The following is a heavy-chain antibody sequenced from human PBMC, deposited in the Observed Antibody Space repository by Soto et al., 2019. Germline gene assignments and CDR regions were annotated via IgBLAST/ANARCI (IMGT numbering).Heavy chain of an antibody. CDR3: ARHETLHGDYDH. CDR1: GGSISSYY. D-gene: IGHD4-17*01. Sequence: QVQLQESGPGLVKHSETLSLTCTVSGGSISSYYWSWIRQPPGKGLEWIGYSYYTGSTNYNPSLKSRVTISVDTSKNQFSLKLGSVTAADTAVYYCARHETLHGDYDHWGQGTLVTVSS. J-gene: IGHJ4*02. CDR2: SYYTGST. V-gene: IGHV4-59*08.